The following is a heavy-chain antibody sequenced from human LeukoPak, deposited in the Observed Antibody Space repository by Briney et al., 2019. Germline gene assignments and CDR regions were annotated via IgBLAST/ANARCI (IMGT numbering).Heavy chain of an antibody. CDR1: GGSITNYY. Sequence: PSETLSLTCTVSGGSITNYYWSWIRQPPGKGLEWIGYIYYSGSTNYNPSLKSRVTISVDTSKNQFSLKLSSVTAADTAVYYCARTYSSGWSVEYFQHWGQGTLVTVSS. J-gene: IGHJ1*01. D-gene: IGHD6-19*01. CDR3: ARTYSSGWSVEYFQH. V-gene: IGHV4-59*01. CDR2: IYYSGST.